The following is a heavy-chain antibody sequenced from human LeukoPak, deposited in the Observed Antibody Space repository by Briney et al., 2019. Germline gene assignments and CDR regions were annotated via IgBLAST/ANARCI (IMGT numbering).Heavy chain of an antibody. V-gene: IGHV4-38-2*02. D-gene: IGHD5-12*01. CDR2: IYHSGST. Sequence: SETLSLTCTVSGGSISSYYWSWIRQPPGKGLEWIGSIYHSGSTYYNPSLKSRVTISVDTSKNQFSLKLSSVTAADTAVYYCARGGVGYSGYEHAGAYFDFWGQGTLVTVSS. J-gene: IGHJ4*02. CDR1: GGSISSYY. CDR3: ARGGVGYSGYEHAGAYFDF.